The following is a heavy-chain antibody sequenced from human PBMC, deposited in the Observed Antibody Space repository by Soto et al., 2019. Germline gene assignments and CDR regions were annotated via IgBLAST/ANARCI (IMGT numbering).Heavy chain of an antibody. V-gene: IGHV3-30-3*01. D-gene: IGHD3-10*01. CDR2: ISYDGSNK. J-gene: IGHJ6*02. Sequence: QVQLVESGGGVVQPGRSLRLSCAASGFTFSSYAMHWVRQAPGKGLEWVAVISYDGSNKYYADSVKGRFTISRDNSKNALYLQMNRLRAEDTAVYYCARARGVDRGPYGMDVWGQGTTVTVSS. CDR1: GFTFSSYA. CDR3: ARARGVDRGPYGMDV.